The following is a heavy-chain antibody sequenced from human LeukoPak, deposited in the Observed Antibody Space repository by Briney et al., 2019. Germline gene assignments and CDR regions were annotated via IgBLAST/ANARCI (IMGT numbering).Heavy chain of an antibody. J-gene: IGHJ4*02. Sequence: ASVKVSCKASGYTFTGYYMHWVRQAPGQGLEWMGWINPNSGGTNYAQKFQGRVTMTRDTSISTAYMELSRLRSDDTAVYYCARPRFGSGWSPFDYWGQGTLVTVSS. D-gene: IGHD6-19*01. CDR2: INPNSGGT. V-gene: IGHV1-2*02. CDR1: GYTFTGYY. CDR3: ARPRFGSGWSPFDY.